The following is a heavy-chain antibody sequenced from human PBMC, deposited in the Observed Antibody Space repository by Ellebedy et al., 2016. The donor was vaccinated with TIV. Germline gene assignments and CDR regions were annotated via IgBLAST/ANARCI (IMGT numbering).Heavy chain of an antibody. CDR2: IIPLLGTA. V-gene: IGHV1-69*04. Sequence: SVKVSCXASGYTFTSYGICWVRQAPGQGLEWVGRIIPLLGTANYAQKFHGRVTITADRSTTTAYMELSSLKSEDTAIYYCARAFPYDYVWGSYRPPDSWGQGTLVTVSS. CDR1: GYTFTSYG. J-gene: IGHJ4*02. D-gene: IGHD3-16*02. CDR3: ARAFPYDYVWGSYRPPDS.